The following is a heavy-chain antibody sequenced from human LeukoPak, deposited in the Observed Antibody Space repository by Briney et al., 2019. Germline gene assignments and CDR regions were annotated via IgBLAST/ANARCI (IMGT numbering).Heavy chain of an antibody. D-gene: IGHD3-22*01. Sequence: GGSLRLSCAASGFTFSSYGMHWVRQAPGKGLEWVAVISYDGSNKYYADSVKGRFTISRDNVDNVVYLQMNSLGAEDTAVYYCARTPYYYDSSPWDYWGQGTLVTVSS. J-gene: IGHJ4*02. CDR3: ARTPYYYDSSPWDY. CDR2: ISYDGSNK. CDR1: GFTFSSYG. V-gene: IGHV3-30*03.